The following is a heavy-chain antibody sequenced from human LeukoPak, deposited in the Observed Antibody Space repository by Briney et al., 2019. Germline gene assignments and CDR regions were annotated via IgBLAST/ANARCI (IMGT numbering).Heavy chain of an antibody. V-gene: IGHV3-30*18. Sequence: PGGSLRLSCAASGFTFSSYAMSWVRQAPGKGLEWVAVISYDGSNKYYADSVKGRFTISRDNSKNTLYLQMNSLRAEDTAVYYCAKDEAADYYFDYWGQGTLVTVSS. CDR1: GFTFSSYA. CDR2: ISYDGSNK. J-gene: IGHJ4*02. CDR3: AKDEAADYYFDY. D-gene: IGHD6-13*01.